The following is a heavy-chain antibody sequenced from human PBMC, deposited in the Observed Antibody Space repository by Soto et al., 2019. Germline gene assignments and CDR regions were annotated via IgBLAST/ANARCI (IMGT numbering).Heavy chain of an antibody. J-gene: IGHJ5*02. CDR3: AKDHLTGTTVLNWFDP. CDR1: GFTFSSYG. CDR2: ISYDGSNK. Sequence: LRLSCAASGFTFSSYGMHWVRQAPGKGLEWVAVISYDGSNKYYADSVKGRFTISRDNSKNTLYLQMNSLRAEDTAVYYCAKDHLTGTTVLNWFDPWGQGTLVTVSS. V-gene: IGHV3-30*18. D-gene: IGHD1-7*01.